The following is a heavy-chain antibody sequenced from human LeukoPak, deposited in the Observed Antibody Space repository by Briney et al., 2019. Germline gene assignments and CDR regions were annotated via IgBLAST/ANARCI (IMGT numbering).Heavy chain of an antibody. D-gene: IGHD6-6*01. CDR3: ARIGYSSSSFDY. CDR1: EFTFSRYW. Sequence: GGSLRLSCAASEFTFSRYWMSWVRQAPGKGLEWVANIKQDGSTKYYLDSVKGRLTVSRDNAKNSVFLQINSLRAEDTAIYYCARIGYSSSSFDYWGQGTLVTVSS. J-gene: IGHJ4*02. CDR2: IKQDGSTK. V-gene: IGHV3-7*03.